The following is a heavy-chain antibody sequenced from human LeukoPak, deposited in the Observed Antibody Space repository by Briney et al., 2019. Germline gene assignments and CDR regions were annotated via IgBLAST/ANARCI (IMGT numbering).Heavy chain of an antibody. CDR2: IIPIFGTA. CDR3: TTIRGFCSGRSCLGY. D-gene: IGHD2-15*01. Sequence: SVKVSCKASGCTFSSYAISWVRQAPGQGLEWMGGIIPIFGTANYAQKFQGRVTITADESTSTAYMELSSLRSEDTAVYYCTTIRGFCSGRSCLGYWGQGTLVTVSS. CDR1: GCTFSSYA. J-gene: IGHJ4*02. V-gene: IGHV1-69*13.